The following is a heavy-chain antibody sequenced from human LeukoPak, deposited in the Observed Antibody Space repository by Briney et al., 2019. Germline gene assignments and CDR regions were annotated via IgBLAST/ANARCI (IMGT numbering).Heavy chain of an antibody. Sequence: ASVTVSCTASGYTFASYDINWVRQATGQGLEWMGWMNPNSGNTGYAQKFQGRVTMTRNTSISTAYMELSSLRSEDTAVYYCARGSSYFDYWGQGTLVTVSS. D-gene: IGHD3-16*02. CDR3: ARGSSYFDY. V-gene: IGHV1-8*01. J-gene: IGHJ4*02. CDR2: MNPNSGNT. CDR1: GYTFASYD.